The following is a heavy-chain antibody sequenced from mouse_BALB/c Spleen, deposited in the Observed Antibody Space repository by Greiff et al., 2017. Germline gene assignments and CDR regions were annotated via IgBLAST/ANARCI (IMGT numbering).Heavy chain of an antibody. J-gene: IGHJ4*01. CDR1: GYSITSDYA. V-gene: IGHV3-2*02. CDR2: ISYSGST. Sequence: EVQLQQSGPGLVKPSQSLSLTCTVTGYSITSDYAWNWIRQFPGNKLEWMGYISYSGSTSYNPSLKSRISITRDTSKNQFFLQLNSVTTEDTATYYCALLRPSYAMDYWGQGTSVTVSS. CDR3: ALLRPSYAMDY. D-gene: IGHD1-2*01.